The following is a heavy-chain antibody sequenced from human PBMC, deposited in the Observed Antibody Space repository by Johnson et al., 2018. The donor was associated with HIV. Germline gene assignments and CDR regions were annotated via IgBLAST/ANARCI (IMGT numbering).Heavy chain of an antibody. CDR1: GFTFDDYG. CDR3: ARKGERGIAVAEDAFDI. CDR2: IYSGGST. Sequence: EVQLVESGGGVVRPGGSLRLSCAASGFTFDDYGMTWVRQAPGKGLEWVSVIYSGGSTYYADSVKGRFTISRDNAKNSLYLQMNSLRAEDTALYYCARKGERGIAVAEDAFDIWGQGTMVTVSS. J-gene: IGHJ3*02. V-gene: IGHV3-20*04. D-gene: IGHD6-19*01.